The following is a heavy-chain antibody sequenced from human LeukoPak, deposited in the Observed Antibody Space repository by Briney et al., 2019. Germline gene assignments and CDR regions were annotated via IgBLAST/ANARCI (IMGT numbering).Heavy chain of an antibody. CDR2: IYYRGST. CDR3: ARDLSGSSSFGY. D-gene: IGHD6-6*01. CDR1: GGSVNSGDYY. Sequence: SETLSLTCTVSGGSVNSGDYYWSWIRQSPGKGLEWIGYIYYRGSTKYNPSLESRVTILLDKSKNQFSLKLNSVTAADTAMYYCARDLSGSSSFGYWGQGTLVTVSS. J-gene: IGHJ4*02. V-gene: IGHV4-61*08.